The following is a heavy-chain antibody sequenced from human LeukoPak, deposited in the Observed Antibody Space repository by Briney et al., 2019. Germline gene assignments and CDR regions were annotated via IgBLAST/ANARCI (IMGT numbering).Heavy chain of an antibody. Sequence: SVKVSCKASGGTFCSYAISWVRQAPGQGPEWMGGIIPIFGTANYAQKFQGRVRITADESTSTAYMELSGLRSEDTAVYYCARALDALLRDAFDIWGQGTMVTVSS. D-gene: IGHD1-26*01. CDR3: ARALDALLRDAFDI. CDR2: IIPIFGTA. J-gene: IGHJ3*02. V-gene: IGHV1-69*13. CDR1: GGTFCSYA.